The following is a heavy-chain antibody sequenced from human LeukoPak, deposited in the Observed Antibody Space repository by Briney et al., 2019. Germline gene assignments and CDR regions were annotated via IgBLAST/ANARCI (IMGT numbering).Heavy chain of an antibody. D-gene: IGHD3-3*01. Sequence: EASVKVSCKASGYTFTGYYMHWVRQAPGQGLEWMGWTNPNSGGTNYAQKFQGRVTMTRDTSISTAYMELSRLRSDDTAVYYCARGAIRFLEWLSAAYYYYMDVWGKGITVTVSS. CDR3: ARGAIRFLEWLSAAYYYYMDV. CDR2: TNPNSGGT. V-gene: IGHV1-2*02. J-gene: IGHJ6*03. CDR1: GYTFTGYY.